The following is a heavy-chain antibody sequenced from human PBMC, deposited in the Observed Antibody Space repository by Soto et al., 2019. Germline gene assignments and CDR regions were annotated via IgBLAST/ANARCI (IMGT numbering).Heavy chain of an antibody. CDR3: AREYCTNGVCYKVQDYYYGMDV. J-gene: IGHJ6*02. D-gene: IGHD2-8*01. CDR2: IIPIFGTA. Sequence: GASVKVSCKASGGTFSSYAISWVRQAPGQGLEWMGGIIPIFGTANYAQKFQGRVTITADESTSTAYMELSSLRPEDTAVYYCAREYCTNGVCYKVQDYYYGMDVWGQGTTVTVS. V-gene: IGHV1-69*13. CDR1: GGTFSSYA.